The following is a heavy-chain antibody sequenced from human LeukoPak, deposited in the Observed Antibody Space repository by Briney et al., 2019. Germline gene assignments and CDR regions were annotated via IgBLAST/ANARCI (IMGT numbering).Heavy chain of an antibody. J-gene: IGHJ6*02. D-gene: IGHD3-10*01. CDR2: IYPGDSDT. Sequence: GESLKISCKGSGYSFTSYWIGWVRQMPGEGLEWMGIIYPGDSDTRYSPSFQGQVTISADKSISTAYLQWSSLKASDTAMYYCARLRGLGSYSYYYGMDVWGQGTTVTVSS. V-gene: IGHV5-51*01. CDR1: GYSFTSYW. CDR3: ARLRGLGSYSYYYGMDV.